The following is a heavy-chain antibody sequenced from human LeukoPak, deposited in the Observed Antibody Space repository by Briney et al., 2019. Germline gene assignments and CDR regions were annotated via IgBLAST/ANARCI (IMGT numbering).Heavy chain of an antibody. D-gene: IGHD3/OR15-3a*01. CDR3: ARTVTDAFDI. J-gene: IGHJ3*02. CDR2: ISSSGSTT. V-gene: IGHV3-48*03. CDR1: GFTFSSYE. Sequence: PGGSLRLSCAASGFTFSSYEMNWVRQAPGKGLEWVSYISSSGSTTHYADSVKGRFTISRDNAKKSLYLQMNSLRAEDTAVYYCARTVTDAFDIWGQGTMVTVSS.